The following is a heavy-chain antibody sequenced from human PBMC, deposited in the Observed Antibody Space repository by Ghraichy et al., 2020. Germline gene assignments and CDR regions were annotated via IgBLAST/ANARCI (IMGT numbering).Heavy chain of an antibody. Sequence: GGSLRLSCAASGFIFSSYEMNWVRQAPGKGLEWVSYISSSGITIYYADSVRGRFTISRDNAKNSLYLQMNSLRADDTAVYYCARVRGHDYGGPRPSAGDWGQGTMVTVSS. D-gene: IGHD4-23*01. CDR3: ARVRGHDYGGPRPSAGD. J-gene: IGHJ3*01. CDR1: GFIFSSYE. V-gene: IGHV3-48*03. CDR2: ISSSGITI.